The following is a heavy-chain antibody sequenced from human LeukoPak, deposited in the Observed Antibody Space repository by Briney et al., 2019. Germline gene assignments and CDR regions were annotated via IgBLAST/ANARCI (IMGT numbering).Heavy chain of an antibody. J-gene: IGHJ4*02. CDR1: GGSISSYY. V-gene: IGHV4-59*12. D-gene: IGHD6-6*01. Sequence: PSETLSLSCTVSGGSISSYYWSWIRQPPGKGLEWIGYIYYSGSTNYNPSLKSRVTISVDTSKNQFSLKLSSVTAADTAVYYCAGNIAARLDYWGRGTLVTVSS. CDR3: AGNIAARLDY. CDR2: IYYSGST.